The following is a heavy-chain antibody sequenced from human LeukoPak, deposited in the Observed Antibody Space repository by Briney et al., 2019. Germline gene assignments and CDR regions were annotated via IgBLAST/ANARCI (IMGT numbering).Heavy chain of an antibody. V-gene: IGHV3-23*01. D-gene: IGHD1-26*01. Sequence: GGSLRLSCAASGFTFSSYAMSWVRQAPGKGLEWVSAISGSGGSTYYADSVKGRFTISRDNSKNTLYLQMNSLRAEDTAVYYCAKLVGQHYCYGMDVWGQGTTVTVSS. J-gene: IGHJ6*02. CDR3: AKLVGQHYCYGMDV. CDR1: GFTFSSYA. CDR2: ISGSGGST.